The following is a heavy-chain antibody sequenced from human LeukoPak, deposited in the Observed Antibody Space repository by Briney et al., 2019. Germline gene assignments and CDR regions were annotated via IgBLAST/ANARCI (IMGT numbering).Heavy chain of an antibody. D-gene: IGHD4-17*01. J-gene: IGHJ4*02. CDR3: ARLYGKQFDY. Sequence: GESLEISCKGSGYYFTTSWIGWVRQMPGKGLEWMGIIYPSDSDTRYSPSFQGQVTISADKSISTAYLQWSSLRASDAAMYYCARLYGKQFDYWGPGTLVTVSS. CDR1: GYYFTTSW. CDR2: IYPSDSDT. V-gene: IGHV5-51*01.